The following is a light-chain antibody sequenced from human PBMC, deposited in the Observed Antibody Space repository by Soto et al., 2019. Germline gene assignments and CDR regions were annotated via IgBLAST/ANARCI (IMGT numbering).Light chain of an antibody. CDR3: QQSYWTLFP. CDR2: AAS. Sequence: DIQMTQSPSSLSASVGDRVTITCRASQSISSYLNWYQQKPGKAPKLLIYAASSLQSGVPSRFSGSGSGTDFTLTISSLQPEEFTTYYCQQSYWTLFPFGPGPKVDIK. J-gene: IGKJ3*01. V-gene: IGKV1-39*01. CDR1: QSISSY.